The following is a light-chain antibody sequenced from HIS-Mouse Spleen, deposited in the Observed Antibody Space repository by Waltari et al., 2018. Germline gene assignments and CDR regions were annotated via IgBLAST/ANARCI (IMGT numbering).Light chain of an antibody. CDR3: CSYAGSSTFVVV. V-gene: IGLV2-23*03. J-gene: IGLJ2*01. Sequence: QSALTQPASVSGSPGQSITIPCTGTSRAVGSYNLVSCYQQHPGKAPKLMIYEGSKRPSGVSNRFSGSKSGNTASLTISGLQAEDEADYYCCSYAGSSTFVVVFGGGTKLTVL. CDR2: EGS. CDR1: SRAVGSYNL.